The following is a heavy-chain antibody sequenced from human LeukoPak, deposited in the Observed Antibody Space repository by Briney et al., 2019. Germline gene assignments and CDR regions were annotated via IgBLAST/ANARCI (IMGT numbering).Heavy chain of an antibody. D-gene: IGHD5-18*01. CDR2: IKQDGSEK. J-gene: IGHJ4*02. CDR1: GLTFSSYW. Sequence: PGGSLRLSCAASGLTFSSYWMSWVRQAPGKGLEWVANIKQDGSEKYYVDSVKGRFTISRDNAKNSLYLQMNSLRAEDTAVYYCAREIMQLWPDYWGQGTLVTVSS. CDR3: AREIMQLWPDY. V-gene: IGHV3-7*01.